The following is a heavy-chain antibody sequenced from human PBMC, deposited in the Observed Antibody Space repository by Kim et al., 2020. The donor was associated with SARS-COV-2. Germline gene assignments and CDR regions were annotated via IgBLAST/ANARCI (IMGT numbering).Heavy chain of an antibody. CDR1: GFTFSSYA. J-gene: IGHJ1*01. CDR3: AKDIAYSSSPPGY. CDR2: ISGSGGST. D-gene: IGHD6-6*01. Sequence: GGSLRLSCAASGFTFSSYAMRWVRQAPGKGLEWVSAISGSGGSTYYADSVKGRFTISRDNSKNTLYLQMNSLRAEDTAVYYCAKDIAYSSSPPGYWGQGTLVTVSS. V-gene: IGHV3-23*01.